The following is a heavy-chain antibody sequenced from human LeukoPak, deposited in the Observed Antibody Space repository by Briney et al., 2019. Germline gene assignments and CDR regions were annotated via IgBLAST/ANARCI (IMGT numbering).Heavy chain of an antibody. Sequence: PGGSLRLSCAASGFTFSSYWMHWVRQAPGKGLVWVSRINSDGSSTSYADSVKGRFTISRDNAKNTLYLQMNSLRAEDTAVYYCARVGWGSSWYNYYYYYGMDVWGQGTMVTVSS. V-gene: IGHV3-74*01. D-gene: IGHD6-13*01. CDR2: INSDGSST. J-gene: IGHJ6*02. CDR3: ARVGWGSSWYNYYYYYGMDV. CDR1: GFTFSSYW.